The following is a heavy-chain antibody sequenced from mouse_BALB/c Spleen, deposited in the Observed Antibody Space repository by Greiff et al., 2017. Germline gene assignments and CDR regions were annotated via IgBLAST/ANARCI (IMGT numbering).Heavy chain of an antibody. V-gene: IGHV5-6*01. J-gene: IGHJ4*01. CDR2: ISSGGSYT. CDR3: ARHDTTVVAPYYAMDY. CDR1: GFTFSSYG. D-gene: IGHD1-1*01. Sequence: EVQLVESGGDLVKPGGSLKLSCAASGFTFSSYGMSWVRQTPDKRLEWVATISSGGSYTYYPDSVKGRFTISRDNAKNTLYLQMSSLKSEDTAMYYCARHDTTVVAPYYAMDYWGQGTSVTVSS.